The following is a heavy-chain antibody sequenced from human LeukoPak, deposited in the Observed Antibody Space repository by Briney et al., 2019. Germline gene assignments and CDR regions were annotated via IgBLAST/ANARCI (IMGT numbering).Heavy chain of an antibody. V-gene: IGHV4-59*01. D-gene: IGHD4-11*01. CDR2: IYYSGST. Sequence: SETLSLTCTVSGGSISSYYWSWIRQPPGKGLEWIGYIYYSGSTNYNPSLKSRVTISVDTSKNQFSLKLSSVTAADTAVYYCARGDDYSKNLIYDWGQGTLVTVSS. CDR3: ARGDDYSKNLIYD. CDR1: GGSISSYY. J-gene: IGHJ4*02.